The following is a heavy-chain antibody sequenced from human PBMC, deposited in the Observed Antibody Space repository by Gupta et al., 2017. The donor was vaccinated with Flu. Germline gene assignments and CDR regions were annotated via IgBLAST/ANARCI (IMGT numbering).Heavy chain of an antibody. CDR2: INPNSGGT. Sequence: QVQLVQSGAEVRRLGTSVKVSCKASGYTFADYYLHWVRQAPGQGLEWMGWINPNSGGTDSAQKFQGRVTMTRDTSISTAYMELSRLRSDDTAVYYCARGESLDFWGQGTLVTVSS. V-gene: IGHV1-2*02. CDR1: GYTFADYY. CDR3: ARGESLDF. J-gene: IGHJ4*02.